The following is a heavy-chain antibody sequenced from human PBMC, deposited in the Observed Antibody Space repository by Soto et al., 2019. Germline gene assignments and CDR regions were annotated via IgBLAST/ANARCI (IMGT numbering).Heavy chain of an antibody. Sequence: SVEISCESSGGSVSSYAIGGARQEHGQGLEWMGGIIPIFGTANYAQKFQGRVTITADESTSTAYMELSSLRSEDTAVYYCARDLESITIFGVVTRYFDYWGQGTLVTVSS. V-gene: IGHV1-69*13. CDR1: GGSVSSYA. J-gene: IGHJ4*02. D-gene: IGHD3-3*01. CDR3: ARDLESITIFGVVTRYFDY. CDR2: IIPIFGTA.